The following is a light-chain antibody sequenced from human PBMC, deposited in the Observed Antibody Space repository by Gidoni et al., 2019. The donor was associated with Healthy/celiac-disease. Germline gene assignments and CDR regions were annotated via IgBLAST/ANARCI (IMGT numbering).Light chain of an antibody. CDR1: QSVSSSY. CDR2: GAS. V-gene: IGKV3-20*01. J-gene: IGKJ4*01. Sequence: EIVLTQPPGTLSLSPGERATLSCRASQSVSSSYLAWYQQKPGQAPRLLIYGASSRATGIPDRFSGSGSGTDFTLTISRLEPEDFAVYYCQQYGISPLTFGGGTKVEIK. CDR3: QQYGISPLT.